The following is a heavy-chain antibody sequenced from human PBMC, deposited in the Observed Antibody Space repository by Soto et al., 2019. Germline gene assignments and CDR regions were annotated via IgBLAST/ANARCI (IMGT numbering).Heavy chain of an antibody. CDR3: LAGETNYFDF. CDR1: GLTLSRYW. V-gene: IGHV3-74*01. CDR2: INSDGGTT. D-gene: IGHD3-10*01. Sequence: EVQLVESGGGLVQPGGSLRLSCAGSGLTLSRYWMHWVRQGPGKGLVWVSRINSDGGTTTYADSVKGRFTISRDNATNTVDLQMNRLRAEDTAVYYCLAGETNYFDFWGQGTLVTVSS. J-gene: IGHJ4*02.